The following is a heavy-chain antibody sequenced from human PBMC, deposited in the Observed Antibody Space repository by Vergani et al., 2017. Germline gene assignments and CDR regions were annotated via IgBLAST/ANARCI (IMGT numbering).Heavy chain of an antibody. CDR3: ARGDYGILTGYRY. CDR1: GYTFSNYY. D-gene: IGHD3-9*01. J-gene: IGHJ4*02. CDR2: INPSGGHT. V-gene: IGHV1-46*03. Sequence: QVQVVQSGAEVKKSGASVKASCKTSGYTFSNYYMHWVRQAPGQGLEWRGIINPSGGHTNYAQKFQGRVTITRDTSTSTVYMELSSLRSEDTAIYYCARGDYGILTGYRYWGQGTLVTVSA.